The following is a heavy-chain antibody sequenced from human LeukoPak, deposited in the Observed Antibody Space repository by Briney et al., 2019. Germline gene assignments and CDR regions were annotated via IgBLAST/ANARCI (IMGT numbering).Heavy chain of an antibody. CDR2: MYYSGST. J-gene: IGHJ3*02. V-gene: IGHV4-39*01. Sequence: SETLSLTCTVSGGSISSSSYYWGWIRQPPGKGLEGIGSMYYSGSTYDNPSLKSRVTISVNTSKNQFSLKLSSVTAADTAVYYCARRRVGYAFDIWGQGTMVTVSS. CDR3: ARRRVGYAFDI. D-gene: IGHD3-10*01. CDR1: GGSISSSSYY.